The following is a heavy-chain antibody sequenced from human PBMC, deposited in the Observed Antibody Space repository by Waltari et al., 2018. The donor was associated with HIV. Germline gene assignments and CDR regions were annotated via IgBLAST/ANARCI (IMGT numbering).Heavy chain of an antibody. CDR2: IWYYGSNK. Sequence: QVQLVESGGGVVQPGRSLRLPCAASGFTFKTYGMHWVRQAPGKGLEWVAVIWYYGSNKYYADSVKGRFTISRDNSKNRLYLQMNSLRAEDTAVYYCARDRGGSSSLVLDSWGQGTLVTVSS. V-gene: IGHV3-33*01. J-gene: IGHJ4*02. CDR1: GFTFKTYG. D-gene: IGHD6-6*01. CDR3: ARDRGGSSSLVLDS.